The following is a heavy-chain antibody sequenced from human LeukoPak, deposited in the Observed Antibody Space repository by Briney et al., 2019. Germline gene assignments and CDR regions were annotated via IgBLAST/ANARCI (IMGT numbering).Heavy chain of an antibody. CDR2: ISAYNGNT. CDR3: AMFYCSGGSCYEYMLDY. D-gene: IGHD2-15*01. Sequence: ASVKVSCKASGYTFTSYGISWVRQAPGQGLEWMGWISAYNGNTNYAQKLQGRVTMTTDTSTSTAYMELRSLRSDDTAVYYCAMFYCSGGSCYEYMLDYWGQGTLVTVSS. J-gene: IGHJ4*02. CDR1: GYTFTSYG. V-gene: IGHV1-18*01.